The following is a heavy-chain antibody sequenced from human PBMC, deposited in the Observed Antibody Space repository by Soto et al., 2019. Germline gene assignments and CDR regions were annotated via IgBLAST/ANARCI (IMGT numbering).Heavy chain of an antibody. D-gene: IGHD3-3*01. Sequence: QVQLVESGGGVVQPGRSLRLSCAASGFTFSSYGMHWVRQAPGKGLEWVAVIWYDGSNKYYADSVKGRFTISRDNSKNTLDLQMNSLRAEDTAVYYCARGGLRYYYYGMDVWGQGTTVTVSS. CDR1: GFTFSSYG. J-gene: IGHJ6*02. CDR3: ARGGLRYYYYGMDV. V-gene: IGHV3-33*01. CDR2: IWYDGSNK.